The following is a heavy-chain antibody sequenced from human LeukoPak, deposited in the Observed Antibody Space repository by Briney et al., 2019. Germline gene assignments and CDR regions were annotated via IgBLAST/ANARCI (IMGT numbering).Heavy chain of an antibody. Sequence: GGSLRLSCAASGFTFSNYAMHWVRQAPGKGLEWVAVISYDGSNKYYADSVKGRFTISRDNSKNTLYLQMNSLRAEDTAVYYCARDQNSSWYTSLVDFDYWGQGTLVTVSS. CDR1: GFTFSNYA. J-gene: IGHJ4*02. V-gene: IGHV3-30*04. CDR2: ISYDGSNK. CDR3: ARDQNSSWYTSLVDFDY. D-gene: IGHD6-13*01.